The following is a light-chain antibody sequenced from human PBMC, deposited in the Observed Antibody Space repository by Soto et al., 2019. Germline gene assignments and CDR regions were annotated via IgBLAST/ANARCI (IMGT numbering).Light chain of an antibody. Sequence: IHFTQSTSIMSLSPGVRTTLSCRASQSISRYLAWYQQKPGQGPRLLIYGASSRATGTPDRFSGSGSGTDFTLTINRLEPEDFALYYCQQYGSSPPTFGQGPKVDIK. CDR2: GAS. CDR1: QSISRY. V-gene: IGKV3-20*01. J-gene: IGKJ1*01. CDR3: QQYGSSPPT.